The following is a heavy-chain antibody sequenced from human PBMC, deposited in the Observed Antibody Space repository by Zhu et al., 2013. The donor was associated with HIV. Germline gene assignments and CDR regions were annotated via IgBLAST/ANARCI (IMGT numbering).Heavy chain of an antibody. CDR2: IIPVFDTA. J-gene: IGHJ4*02. V-gene: IGHV1-69*01. D-gene: IGHD3-22*01. CDR3: ARGVYYYDSSTYSYYFDY. Sequence: QVQLVQSGAEVRKPGSSVKVSCKASGGTFSNSVISWVRQAPGQGLEWMGGIIPVFDTAHYAQKFQGRVTITADDSTSTAYMELSSLTSEDTAVYYCARGVYYYDSSTYSYYFDYWGQGTLVTVSS. CDR1: GGTFSNSV.